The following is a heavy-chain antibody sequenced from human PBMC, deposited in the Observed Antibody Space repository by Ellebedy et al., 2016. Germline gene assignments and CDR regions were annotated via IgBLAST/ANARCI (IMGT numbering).Heavy chain of an antibody. CDR1: GGTFSSYA. V-gene: IGHV1-69*13. CDR2: IIPIFGTA. CDR3: ARDEEVLRFSEWLSTPLYYYGMDV. Sequence: ASVKVSCKASGGTFSSYAISWVRQAPGQGLEWMGGIIPIFGTANYAQKFQGRVTITADESTSTAYMELSSLRSEDTAVYYCARDEEVLRFSEWLSTPLYYYGMDVWGQGTTVTVS. J-gene: IGHJ6*02. D-gene: IGHD3-3*01.